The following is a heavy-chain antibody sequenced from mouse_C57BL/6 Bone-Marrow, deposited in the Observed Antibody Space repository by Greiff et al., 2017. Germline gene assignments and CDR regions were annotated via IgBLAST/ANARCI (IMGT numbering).Heavy chain of an antibody. CDR2: SRNKANDYTT. CDR3: ARDAGYGNFPFAY. Sequence: EVHLVESGGGLVQSGRSLRLSCATSGFTFSDFYMEWVRQAPGKGLEWIAASRNKANDYTTEYSASVKGRFIVSRDTSQSILYLQMNALRAEDTAIYYCARDAGYGNFPFAYWGQGTLVTVSA. CDR1: GFTFSDFY. J-gene: IGHJ3*01. V-gene: IGHV7-1*01. D-gene: IGHD2-1*01.